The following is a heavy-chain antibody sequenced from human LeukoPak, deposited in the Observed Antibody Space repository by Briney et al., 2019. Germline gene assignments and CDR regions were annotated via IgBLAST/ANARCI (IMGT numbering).Heavy chain of an antibody. CDR2: ISYDGNTI. D-gene: IGHD1-1*01. V-gene: IGHV3-30*04. CDR1: GFTFSQFA. J-gene: IGHJ4*02. CDR3: TMEYGNSGFDY. Sequence: SGGSPRLSCTASGFTFSQFAIHWVRQAPGKGLEWVTIISYDGNTIYYADSVKGRFTISRDASRNTVSLQMNSLRVEDTAMYYCTMEYGNSGFDYWGRGARVTVSS.